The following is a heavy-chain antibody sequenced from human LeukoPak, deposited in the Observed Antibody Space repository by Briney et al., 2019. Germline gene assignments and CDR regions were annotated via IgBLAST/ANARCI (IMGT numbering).Heavy chain of an antibody. CDR3: AKDGGGSYSYYYYYYMDV. V-gene: IGHV3-66*01. Sequence: GGSLSLSCAASGFTVSSNYMSWVRQAPGKGLEWVSVIYSGGSTYYADSVKGRFTISRDNSKNTLYLQMNSLRAEDTAVYYCAKDGGGSYSYYYYYYMDVWGKGTTVTVSS. D-gene: IGHD1-26*01. CDR1: GFTVSSNY. CDR2: IYSGGST. J-gene: IGHJ6*03.